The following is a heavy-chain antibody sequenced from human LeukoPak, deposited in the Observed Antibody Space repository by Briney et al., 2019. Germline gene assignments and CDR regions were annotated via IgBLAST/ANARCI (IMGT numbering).Heavy chain of an antibody. CDR1: GFTFSNYA. CDR2: IGRTGDI. D-gene: IGHD1-1*01. Sequence: GGSLRLSCAVSGFTFSNYAMTWVRQAPGKGREWVSVIGRTGDIFYADSAKGRFTISRENSKNTLYLQMNRLSAEDTAVYYCAKYPLLHTNYWRDAFDFWGQGTMVTVSS. V-gene: IGHV3-23*01. CDR3: AKYPLLHTNYWRDAFDF. J-gene: IGHJ3*01.